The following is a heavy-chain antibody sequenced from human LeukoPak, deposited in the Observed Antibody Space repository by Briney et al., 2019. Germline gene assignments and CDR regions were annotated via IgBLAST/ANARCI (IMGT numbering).Heavy chain of an antibody. CDR2: ISSSSSYI. CDR3: ARAPSGYSYGYRLDY. D-gene: IGHD5-18*01. J-gene: IGHJ4*02. Sequence: GGSLRFSCAASGFTFSSYSMNWVRQAPGKGLEWVSSISSSSSYIYYADSVKGRFTISRDNAKNSLYLQMNSLRAEDTAVYYCARAPSGYSYGYRLDYWGQGTLVTVSS. CDR1: GFTFSSYS. V-gene: IGHV3-21*01.